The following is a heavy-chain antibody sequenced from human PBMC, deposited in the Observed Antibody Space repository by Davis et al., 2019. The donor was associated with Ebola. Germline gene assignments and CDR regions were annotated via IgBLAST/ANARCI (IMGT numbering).Heavy chain of an antibody. CDR2: IWYDGSNK. CDR3: ARDGEYCTNGICSTYFDN. V-gene: IGHV3-33*01. D-gene: IGHD2-8*01. CDR1: GFTFSSYG. Sequence: GESLKISCAASGFTFSSYGMHWVRQAPGKGLEWVAVIWYDGSNKYYADSVKGRFTISRDNSKNMLYLQMNNPRAEDTAVYYCARDGEYCTNGICSTYFDNWGQGTLVTVSS. J-gene: IGHJ4*02.